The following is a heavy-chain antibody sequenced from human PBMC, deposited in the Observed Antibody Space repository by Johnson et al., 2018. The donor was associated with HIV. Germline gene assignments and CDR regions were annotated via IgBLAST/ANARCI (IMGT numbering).Heavy chain of an antibody. CDR2: IKQDGSEK. CDR3: ARDLMWPIVVDPYAFDI. D-gene: IGHD2-2*01. Sequence: VQLVESGGGLVQPGGSLRLSCAASGFTFRNYWMSWVRQAPGKGLEWVANIKQDGSEKYYVDSVKGRFTISRDNATNSLYLQMNSLRAEDTAVYYCARDLMWPIVVDPYAFDIWGQGTMVTVSS. V-gene: IGHV3-7*01. CDR1: GFTFRNYW. J-gene: IGHJ3*02.